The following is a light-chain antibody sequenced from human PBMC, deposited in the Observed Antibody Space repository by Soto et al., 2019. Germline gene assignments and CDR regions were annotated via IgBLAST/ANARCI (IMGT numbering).Light chain of an antibody. Sequence: DIQMTQSPSTLSASVGDRVTITCRASQGLNNDLAWYQQKPGRAPNLLIYDASTLERGVPSRFSGTGSGTEFTLAISSLQPDDFATYYCQQYHRSSVTFGQGTRLEIK. CDR1: QGLNND. V-gene: IGKV1-5*01. J-gene: IGKJ5*01. CDR3: QQYHRSSVT. CDR2: DAS.